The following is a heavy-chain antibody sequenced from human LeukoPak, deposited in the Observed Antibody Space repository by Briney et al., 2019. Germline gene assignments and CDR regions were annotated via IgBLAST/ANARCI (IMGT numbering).Heavy chain of an antibody. CDR2: ISGSGSDT. CDR3: AKCSATCYANAFDI. D-gene: IGHD2-2*01. V-gene: IGHV3-23*01. CDR1: GFTFSSYA. Sequence: PGGSLRLSCAASGFTFSSYAMSWVRQAPGKGREGVSAISGSGSDTVYADSVNCRFTISRDNSKTTLYLQMSSLRVEDTAVYYCAKCSATCYANAFDIWGQGTMVTVSS. J-gene: IGHJ3*02.